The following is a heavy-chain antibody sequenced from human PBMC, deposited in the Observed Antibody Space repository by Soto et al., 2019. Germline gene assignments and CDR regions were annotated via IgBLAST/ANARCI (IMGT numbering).Heavy chain of an antibody. CDR3: ATGPSVWVAVAGTGHYFDY. D-gene: IGHD6-19*01. Sequence: PGGSLRLSCSASGFTFXSYAMSGVRQAPGKGLEWVSAISGSGGSTYYADSVKGRFTISRDNSKNTLYLQMNSLRAEDTAVYYCATGPSVWVAVAGTGHYFDYWGQGTLLTVSS. CDR2: ISGSGGST. V-gene: IGHV3-23*01. CDR1: GFTFXSYA. J-gene: IGHJ4*02.